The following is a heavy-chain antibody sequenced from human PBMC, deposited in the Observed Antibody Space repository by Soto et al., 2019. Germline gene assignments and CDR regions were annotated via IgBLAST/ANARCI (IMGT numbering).Heavy chain of an antibody. V-gene: IGHV4-4*02. Sequence: SETLSLTCAVSSGSISSSNWWSWVRQPPGKGLEWIGYIYYSGSTNYIPSLKSRVTISVDTSKNQFSLKLSSVTAAGTAVYYCARGRGYDFWSGSRVGPFDPWGQGTLVTVSS. CDR1: SGSISSSNW. CDR3: ARGRGYDFWSGSRVGPFDP. CDR2: IYYSGST. D-gene: IGHD3-3*01. J-gene: IGHJ5*02.